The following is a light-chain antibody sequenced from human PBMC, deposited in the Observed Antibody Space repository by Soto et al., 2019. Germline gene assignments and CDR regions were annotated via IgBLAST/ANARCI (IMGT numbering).Light chain of an antibody. Sequence: EILMTQSPATLSVSPGERVTLSCRASQTISSNLAWYQQKPGQAPRLLIYGSSIRATGISARSSGSGSGTEFTLTISSLQSEDLAVYYCQQYNNWPRAFGQGTKV. CDR1: QTISSN. V-gene: IGKV3-15*01. J-gene: IGKJ1*01. CDR2: GSS. CDR3: QQYNNWPRA.